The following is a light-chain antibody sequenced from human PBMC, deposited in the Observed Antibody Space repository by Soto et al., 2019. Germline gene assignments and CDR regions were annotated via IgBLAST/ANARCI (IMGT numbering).Light chain of an antibody. CDR1: SSDFGSYNL. V-gene: IGLV2-23*01. CDR2: EGT. CDR3: CSYAGSSIPYV. Sequence: QSALTQPASVSGSPGQWITMSCTGTSSDFGSYNLVSWYQQHPGKAPKLIIYEGTKRPSGVSNRFSGSKSDNTASLTISGLQADDEADYYCCSYAGSSIPYVFGTGTKVTVL. J-gene: IGLJ1*01.